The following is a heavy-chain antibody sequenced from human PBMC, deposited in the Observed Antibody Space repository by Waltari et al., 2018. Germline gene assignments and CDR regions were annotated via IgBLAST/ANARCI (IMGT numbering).Heavy chain of an antibody. D-gene: IGHD3-16*01. CDR3: AREGGIKSGQEGAFDI. V-gene: IGHV4-30-2*01. CDR1: GGSISSGGYS. J-gene: IGHJ3*02. Sequence: QLQLQESGSGLVKPSQTLSLTCAVSGGSISSGGYSWSWIRQPPGKGLEWIGYIYQSGSTYYNPSLNSRVTISVDRSKNQFSLKLGSVTAADTAVYYCAREGGIKSGQEGAFDIWGQGTMVTVSS. CDR2: IYQSGST.